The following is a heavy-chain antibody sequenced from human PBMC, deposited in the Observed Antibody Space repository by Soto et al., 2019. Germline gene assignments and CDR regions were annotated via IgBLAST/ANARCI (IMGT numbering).Heavy chain of an antibody. CDR3: ARDDVLCEGGRCDGVPLDV. V-gene: IGHV3-66*01. CDR2: IQNFGPT. J-gene: IGHJ6*04. Sequence: EVRLVESGGGLVQPGGSLRLSCAASGFSVSDKYMSCVRQAPGKGLECVSLIQNFGPTYYADSVKGRFTISRDTSENTVHLQMDSLRAEDTAVYYCARDDVLCEGGRCDGVPLDVWGKWTTVTVSS. D-gene: IGHD2-15*01. CDR1: GFSVSDKY.